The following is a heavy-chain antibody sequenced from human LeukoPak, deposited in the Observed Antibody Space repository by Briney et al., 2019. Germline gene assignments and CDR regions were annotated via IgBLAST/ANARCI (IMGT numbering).Heavy chain of an antibody. Sequence: GGSLRLSCAASGFTFSSYVMSWVRQAPGKGLEWVSAISGSGGSTYYADSVKGRFTISRDNSKNTLYLQMNSLRAEDTAVYYCAKLPTRAAAAGLFDYWGQGTLVTVSS. D-gene: IGHD6-13*01. CDR1: GFTFSSYV. CDR2: ISGSGGST. CDR3: AKLPTRAAAAGLFDY. J-gene: IGHJ4*02. V-gene: IGHV3-23*01.